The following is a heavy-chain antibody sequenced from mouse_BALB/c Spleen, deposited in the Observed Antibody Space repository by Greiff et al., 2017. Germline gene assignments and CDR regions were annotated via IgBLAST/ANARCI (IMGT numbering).Heavy chain of an antibody. CDR1: GFAFSSYD. Sequence: EVQGVESGGGLVKPGGSLKLSCAASGFAFSSYDMSWVRQTPEKRLEWVAYISSGGGSTYYPDTVKGRFTISRDNAKNTLYLQMSSLKSEDTAMYYCARHGGYDRYFDVWGAGTTVTVSS. CDR2: ISSGGGST. CDR3: ARHGGYDRYFDV. V-gene: IGHV5-12-1*01. J-gene: IGHJ1*01. D-gene: IGHD2-14*01.